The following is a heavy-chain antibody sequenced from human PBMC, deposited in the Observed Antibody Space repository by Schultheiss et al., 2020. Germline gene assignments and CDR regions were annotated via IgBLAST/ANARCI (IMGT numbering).Heavy chain of an antibody. CDR2: IYYSGST. CDR1: GGSISSSSYY. V-gene: IGHV4-39*01. D-gene: IGHD5-24*01. CDR3: ARQRWLQSEVGY. Sequence: SETLSLTCTVSGGSISSSSYYWGWIRQPPGKGLEWIGSIYYSGSTYYNPSLKSRVTISVDTSKNQFSLKLSSVTAADTAVYYCARQRWLQSEVGYWGQGTLVTVSS. J-gene: IGHJ4*02.